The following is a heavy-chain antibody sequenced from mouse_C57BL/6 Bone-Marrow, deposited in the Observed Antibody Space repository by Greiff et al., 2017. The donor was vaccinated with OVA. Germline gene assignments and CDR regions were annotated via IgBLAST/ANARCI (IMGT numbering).Heavy chain of an antibody. CDR2: INPSNGGT. CDR3: GRSKNYLPYLEV. J-gene: IGHJ1*03. V-gene: IGHV1-19*01. Sequence: EVQLQQPGPVLVKPGSSVKLSCKASGYTFTDYYMKWVKQSPGKSLEWIGDINPSNGGTSYNQKFKGKATLTVDKSSSTAYMELNSLTSEDSAVYNCGRSKNYLPYLEVWGRETTVTVPS. CDR1: GYTFTDYY. D-gene: IGHD5-1*01.